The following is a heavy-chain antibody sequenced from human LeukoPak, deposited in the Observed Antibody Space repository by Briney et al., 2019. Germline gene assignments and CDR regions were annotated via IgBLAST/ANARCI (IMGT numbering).Heavy chain of an antibody. J-gene: IGHJ6*03. D-gene: IGHD3-22*01. CDR2: INHSGST. CDR1: GGSFSGYY. CDR3: ARGLIYYYDSSGYPYYYYYYMDV. Sequence: SETLSLTCAVYGGSFSGYYWSWIRQPPGKGLEWIGEINHSGSTNYNPSLKSRVTISVDTSKNQFSLKLSSVTAAGTAVYYCARGLIYYYDSSGYPYYYYYYMDVWGKGTTVTVSS. V-gene: IGHV4-34*01.